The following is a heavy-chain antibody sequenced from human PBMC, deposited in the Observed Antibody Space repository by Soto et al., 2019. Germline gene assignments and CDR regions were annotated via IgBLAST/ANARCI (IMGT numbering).Heavy chain of an antibody. V-gene: IGHV3-30-3*02. CDR3: AKQFSGWSYYVDY. CDR1: GFTFSTNA. D-gene: IGHD6-19*01. CDR2: ISYDGSTR. Sequence: QVQLVESGGGVVQPGRSLRLSCAASGFTFSTNAMHWVRQAPGKGLEWVAVISYDGSTRYYADSIKGRFTISRDNSKNTLYLQVHNLRAEDTAVYYCAKQFSGWSYYVDYWGQGTLVTVSS. J-gene: IGHJ4*02.